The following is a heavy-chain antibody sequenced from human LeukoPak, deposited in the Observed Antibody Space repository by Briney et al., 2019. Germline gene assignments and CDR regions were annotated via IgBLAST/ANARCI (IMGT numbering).Heavy chain of an antibody. CDR2: IYTSGST. CDR1: GGSISSGSYY. J-gene: IGHJ4*02. Sequence: SQTLSLTCTVSGGSISSGSYYWSWIRQPAGKGLEWIGRIYTSGSTNYNPSLKSRVTISVDTSKNQFSLKLSSVTAADTAVYYCAGHYVGYFDYWGQGTLVTVSS. D-gene: IGHD4-17*01. V-gene: IGHV4-61*02. CDR3: AGHYVGYFDY.